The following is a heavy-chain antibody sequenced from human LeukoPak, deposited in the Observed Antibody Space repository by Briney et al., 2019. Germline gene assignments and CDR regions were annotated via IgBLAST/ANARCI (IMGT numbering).Heavy chain of an antibody. Sequence: GVSVRLSCAVSGFTFSTHSMHWVRQAPGKGLEWLTYISSSSSTIYYADSVKGRFIISRDNAKNSLYLQMNSLRDEDTAVYYCARAIAAFFDYWGQGILVTVSS. CDR3: ARAIAAFFDY. CDR1: GFTFSTHS. D-gene: IGHD6-13*01. J-gene: IGHJ4*02. CDR2: ISSSSSTI. V-gene: IGHV3-48*02.